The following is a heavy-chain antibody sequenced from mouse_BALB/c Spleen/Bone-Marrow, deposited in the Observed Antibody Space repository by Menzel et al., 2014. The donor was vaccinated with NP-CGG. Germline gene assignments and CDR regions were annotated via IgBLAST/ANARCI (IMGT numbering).Heavy chain of an antibody. D-gene: IGHD2-4*01. J-gene: IGHJ3*01. CDR1: GYSFTGYF. CDR3: GRGNYDYDSWFGY. CDR2: INPYNGDP. V-gene: IGHV1-37*01. Sequence: EVKLMESGPGLVKPGASVKISCKASGYSFTGYFMNWMKQSHGKSLEWIGRINPYNGDPFYNQKFKGKATLTVDKSSSTAHMELLSLTSEDSAVYYCGRGNYDYDSWFGYWGQGTLVTVSA.